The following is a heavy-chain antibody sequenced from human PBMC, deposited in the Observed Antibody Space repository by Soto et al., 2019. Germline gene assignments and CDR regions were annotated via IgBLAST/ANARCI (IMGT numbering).Heavy chain of an antibody. J-gene: IGHJ3*02. D-gene: IGHD1-26*01. CDR3: ARFHHFGGTSSPKAFDI. CDR2: IYSSGTT. Sequence: QVQLQEPGPGLVKPSETLSLTCTVSGGSISNYYGNWIRQPAGKGLEWIGRIYSSGTTIYNPTLESRVTMSLDTSKNQFSLKLSSVTASDTAVYFCARFHHFGGTSSPKAFDIWGQGTMVTVYS. V-gene: IGHV4-4*07. CDR1: GGSISNYY.